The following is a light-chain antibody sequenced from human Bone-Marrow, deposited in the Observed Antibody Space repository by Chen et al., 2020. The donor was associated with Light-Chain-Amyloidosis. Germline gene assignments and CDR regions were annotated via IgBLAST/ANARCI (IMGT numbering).Light chain of an antibody. CDR1: NIGTTS. V-gene: IGLV3-21*02. CDR2: DDC. CDR3: QVWDRSSDRPV. J-gene: IGLJ3*02. Sequence: YVLTQPSSVSVATGQTATIACGGNNIGTTSLHWYQQTPGPPPLLVVYDDCDRPSGIPERLSGSTSGNTATLTISRVEAEDEADYYCQVWDRSSDRPVFGGGTKLTVL.